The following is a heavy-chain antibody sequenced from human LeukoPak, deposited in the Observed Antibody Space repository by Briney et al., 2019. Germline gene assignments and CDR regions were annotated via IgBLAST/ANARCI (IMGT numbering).Heavy chain of an antibody. CDR1: GFTFSSYA. CDR2: ISGSGGST. V-gene: IGHV3-23*01. CDR3: AKDVTEYQLLPYFDC. J-gene: IGHJ4*02. D-gene: IGHD2-2*01. Sequence: PGGSLRLSCAASGFTFSSYAMSWVRQAPGKGLEWVSAISGSGGSTYYADSVKGRFTISRDSSKNTLYLQMNSLRAEDTAVYYCAKDVTEYQLLPYFDCWGQGTLVTVSS.